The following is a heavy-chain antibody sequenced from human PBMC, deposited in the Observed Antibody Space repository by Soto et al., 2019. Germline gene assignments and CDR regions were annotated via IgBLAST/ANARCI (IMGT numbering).Heavy chain of an antibody. CDR1: GGSISSGGYY. CDR3: ARSPEATVTAFDY. V-gene: IGHV4-31*03. D-gene: IGHD4-17*01. Sequence: QVQLQESGPGLVKPSQTLSLTCTVSGGSISSGGYYWSWIRQHPGKGLEWIGYIYYSGSTYYNPYRESRVTISVGTSKNQFSLKLSSVTAADTAVYYCARSPEATVTAFDYWGQGTLVTVSS. CDR2: IYYSGST. J-gene: IGHJ4*02.